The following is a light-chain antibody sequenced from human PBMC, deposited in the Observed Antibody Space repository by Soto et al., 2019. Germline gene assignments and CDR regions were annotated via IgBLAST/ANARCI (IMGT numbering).Light chain of an antibody. CDR1: RGISDS. CDR2: AAS. J-gene: IGKJ2*01. CDR3: QQLNSFPYT. V-gene: IGKV1-9*01. Sequence: IQLTQSPSSLSASVGDRVTITCRASRGISDSLAWYQQKPGKAPNLLIYAASTLQSGVPSRFSGSGSGTDFTRTITSLQPEDSSTYFCQQLNSFPYTFGQGTRLEI.